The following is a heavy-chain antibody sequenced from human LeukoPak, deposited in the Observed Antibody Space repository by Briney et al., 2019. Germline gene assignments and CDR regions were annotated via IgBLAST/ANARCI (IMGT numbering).Heavy chain of an antibody. V-gene: IGHV5-51*01. J-gene: IGHJ4*02. CDR1: GYIFTSYW. CDR3: ARLDAVAVAGTHFDC. Sequence: GESLKISCQGSGYIFTSYWIAWVRQMPGKGLEWMGIIYPADSDTRYSPSFQGQVTISADKSTSTAYLQWSSLKASDTAIYYCARLDAVAVAGTHFDCWGQGTLVTVSS. CDR2: IYPADSDT. D-gene: IGHD6-19*01.